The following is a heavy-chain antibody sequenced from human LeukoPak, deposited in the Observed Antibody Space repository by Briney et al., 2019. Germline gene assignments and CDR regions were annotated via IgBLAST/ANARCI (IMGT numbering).Heavy chain of an antibody. CDR3: ARGPPYGPPEGY. Sequence: ASVKVSCKASGYTFTSYDINWVRQATGQGLEWMGWMNPNSGNTGYAQKFQGRVTMTRNTSISTAYMELSSLRSEDTAVYYCARGPPYGPPEGYWGQGTLVTVSS. CDR2: MNPNSGNT. J-gene: IGHJ4*02. V-gene: IGHV1-8*01. CDR1: GYTFTSYD. D-gene: IGHD2-8*01.